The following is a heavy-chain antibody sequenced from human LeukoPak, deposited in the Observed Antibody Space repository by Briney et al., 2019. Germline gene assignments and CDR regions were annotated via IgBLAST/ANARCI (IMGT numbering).Heavy chain of an antibody. CDR1: GYTFTGYY. J-gene: IGHJ6*03. CDR2: INPNSGGT. CDR3: ATGTAMNYYYYYMDV. Sequence: ASVKVSCKASGYTFTGYYMHWVRQAPGQGPEWMGWINPNSGGTNYAQKFQGRVTMTRDTSISTAYMELSRLRSDDTAVYYCATGTAMNYYYYYMDVWGKGTTVTISS. V-gene: IGHV1-2*02. D-gene: IGHD5-18*01.